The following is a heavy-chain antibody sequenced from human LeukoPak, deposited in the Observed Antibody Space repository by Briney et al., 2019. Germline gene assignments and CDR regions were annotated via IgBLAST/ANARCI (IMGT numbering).Heavy chain of an antibody. Sequence: SETLSLTCAVYGESFDGFYWNWIRQPPGKGLEWIGEINYSGITNYNPALMTRVAISADSSKRQFSLDLTSVTAADTAVYYCAIRLATSRLATATTWFDPWGQGTLVSVSS. CDR1: GESFDGFY. CDR3: AIRLATSRLATATTWFDP. V-gene: IGHV4-34*01. D-gene: IGHD2-2*01. J-gene: IGHJ5*02. CDR2: INYSGIT.